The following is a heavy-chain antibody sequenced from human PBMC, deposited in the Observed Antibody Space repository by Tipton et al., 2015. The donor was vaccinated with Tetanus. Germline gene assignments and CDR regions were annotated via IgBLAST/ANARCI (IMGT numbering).Heavy chain of an antibody. CDR2: IIPIIGTA. CDR1: GGTFSSYA. V-gene: IGHV1-69*01. Sequence: QLVQSGAEVKKPGSSVKVSCKASGGTFSSYAISWVRQAPGQGLEWMGGIIPIIGTANYAQKFPGRVTITADESTSTAYMELSSLRSEDTAVYYCARGGDYYDSSGYPYYYYYGMDVWGQGTTVTVSS. J-gene: IGHJ6*02. D-gene: IGHD3-22*01. CDR3: ARGGDYYDSSGYPYYYYYGMDV.